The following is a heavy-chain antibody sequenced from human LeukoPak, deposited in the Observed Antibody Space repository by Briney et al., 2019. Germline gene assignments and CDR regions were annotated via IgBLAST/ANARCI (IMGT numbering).Heavy chain of an antibody. D-gene: IGHD3-3*01. Sequence: SVKVSCKASGGTFANYAISWVRKAPGQGFEWMGGIIPIFGTGDSAQKFQGRLTITADESTRTTYMELSSLRSEDTAVYYCAKGHDDFRQFDYWGQGTLITVSS. CDR1: GGTFANYA. CDR2: IIPIFGTG. V-gene: IGHV1-69*13. J-gene: IGHJ4*02. CDR3: AKGHDDFRQFDY.